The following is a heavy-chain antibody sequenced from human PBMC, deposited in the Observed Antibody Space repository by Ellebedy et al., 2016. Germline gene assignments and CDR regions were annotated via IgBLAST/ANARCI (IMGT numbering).Heavy chain of an antibody. CDR3: ARKDGDG. CDR2: IIHGGGP. V-gene: IGHV4-34*12. Sequence: SETLSLXXAVSGGSFSGYYWTWIRQPPGKGLEWIGEIIHGGGPKYNPSLKSRVTISLDTSKNQISLRLSSVTAADTAIYYCARKDGDGWGQGTTVTVSS. J-gene: IGHJ6*02. CDR1: GGSFSGYY.